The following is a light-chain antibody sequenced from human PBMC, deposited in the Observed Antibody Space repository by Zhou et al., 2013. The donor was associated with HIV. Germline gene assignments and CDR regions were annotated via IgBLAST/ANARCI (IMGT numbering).Light chain of an antibody. CDR2: AAS. J-gene: IGKJ3*01. Sequence: DIHLTQSPSFLSASVGDRVTITCRASQDIRNSSAWYQQKPGKAPNLLIFAASTLLNGVPSRFSGSGSGTDFTLTISRLEPDDFAVYYCQHYGTSPLILTFGPGT. CDR1: QDIRNS. V-gene: IGKV1-9*01. CDR3: QHYGTSPLILT.